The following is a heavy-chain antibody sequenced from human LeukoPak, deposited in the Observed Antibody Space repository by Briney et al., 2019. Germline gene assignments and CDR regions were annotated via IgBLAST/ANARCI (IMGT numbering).Heavy chain of an antibody. J-gene: IGHJ4*02. CDR3: ARIRAAYESTIYSPHFDI. Sequence: SETLSLTCTVSGGSISSHYWSWIRQPPGKGLEWIGYIYYSGNTNYNSSLKSRVTISVDTSKNQFSLKLSSVTAADTAMYYCARIRAAYESTIYSPHFDIWGQGTLVSVSS. V-gene: IGHV4-59*11. CDR2: IYYSGNT. CDR1: GGSISSHY. D-gene: IGHD3-22*01.